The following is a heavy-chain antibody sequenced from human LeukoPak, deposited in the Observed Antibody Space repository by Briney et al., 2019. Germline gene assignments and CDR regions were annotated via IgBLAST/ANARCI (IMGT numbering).Heavy chain of an antibody. CDR2: IKQDGGEK. CDR1: GFTFSSYW. Sequence: GGSLRLSCAASGFTFSSYWMSWVRQAPGKGLEWVANIKQDGGEKYYVDSVKGRFTISRDNAKNSLYLQMNSLRAEDTAVYYCARARYCSSTSCFNAPSDAFDIWGQGTMVTVSS. V-gene: IGHV3-7*01. J-gene: IGHJ3*02. CDR3: ARARYCSSTSCFNAPSDAFDI. D-gene: IGHD2-2*01.